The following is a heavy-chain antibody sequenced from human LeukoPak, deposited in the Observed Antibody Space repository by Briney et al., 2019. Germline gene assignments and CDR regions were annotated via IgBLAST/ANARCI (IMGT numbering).Heavy chain of an antibody. CDR1: GGSISSSSYY. CDR3: ARHSEYSSGWYYFDY. J-gene: IGHJ4*02. D-gene: IGHD6-19*01. CDR2: IYYSGST. V-gene: IGHV4-39*01. Sequence: SETLSLTCTVPGGSISSSSYYWGWIRQPPGKGLEWIGSIYYSGSTYYNPSLKSRVTISVDTSKNQFSLKLSSVTAADTAVYYCARHSEYSSGWYYFDYWGQGTLVTVSS.